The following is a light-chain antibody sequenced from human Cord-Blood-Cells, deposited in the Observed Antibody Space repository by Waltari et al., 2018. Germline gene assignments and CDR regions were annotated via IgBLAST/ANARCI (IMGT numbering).Light chain of an antibody. V-gene: IGKV1-5*03. J-gene: IGKJ1*01. CDR2: KAS. CDR3: QQYNSYSP. Sequence: DIQMTQSPSTLSASVGDRVTITCRASQSISSWLAWYQQKPGKAPKLLIYKASSIESGVQSRFSGSGSGTAFTLTISSLQPDDFATYYCQQYNSYSPVGQGTKVEIK. CDR1: QSISSW.